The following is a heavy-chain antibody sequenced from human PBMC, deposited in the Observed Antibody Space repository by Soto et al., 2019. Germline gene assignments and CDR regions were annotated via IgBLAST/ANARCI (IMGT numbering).Heavy chain of an antibody. CDR3: AFRGYIRQQLGIIDY. J-gene: IGHJ4*02. D-gene: IGHD6-13*01. Sequence: PSETLSLTCTVSGGSISSSSYYWGWIRQPPGKGLEWIGSIYYSGSTYYNPSLKSRVTISVDTSKNQFSLKLSSVTAADTAVYYCAFRGYIRQQLGIIDYWGQRSLVTGSS. V-gene: IGHV4-39*01. CDR2: IYYSGST. CDR1: GGSISSSSYY.